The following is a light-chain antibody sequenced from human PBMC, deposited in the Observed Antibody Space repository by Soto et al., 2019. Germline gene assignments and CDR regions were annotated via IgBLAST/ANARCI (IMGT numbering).Light chain of an antibody. J-gene: IGKJ2*01. V-gene: IGKV4-1*01. CDR1: QSVLYSSNNKNY. CDR3: QQYESTPPT. CDR2: WAS. Sequence: DIVMTQSPDSLAVSLGERATINCKSSQSVLYSSNNKNYLAWYKQRPGQPPKLLIYWASTRESGVPDRFSGSGSGTDFTITITSLQAEDVAVYCCQQYESTPPTFGQGTKLEIK.